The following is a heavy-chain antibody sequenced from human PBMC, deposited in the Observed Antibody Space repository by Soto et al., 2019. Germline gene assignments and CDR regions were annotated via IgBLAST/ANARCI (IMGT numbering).Heavy chain of an antibody. CDR2: ISAYNGNT. D-gene: IGHD3-10*01. CDR3: AREVTMVWGAADDYYYYYMDV. J-gene: IGHJ6*03. V-gene: IGHV1-18*01. Sequence: SVQVSCKASGSTFTSYGISWVRQAPGQGLERMGWISAYNGNTNYAQKLQGRVTMTTDTSTSTAYMELRSLRSDDTAVYYCAREVTMVWGAADDYYYYYMDVWGKGTTVTVSS. CDR1: GSTFTSYG.